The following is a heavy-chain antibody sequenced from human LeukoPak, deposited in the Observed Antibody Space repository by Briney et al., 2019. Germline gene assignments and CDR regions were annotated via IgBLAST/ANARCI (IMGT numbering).Heavy chain of an antibody. CDR2: ISSSGGST. D-gene: IGHD6-13*01. Sequence: GSLRLSCAAPGITLSSYAMKWVRQAPGKGLEWVSAISSSGGSTYYADSVKGRFTISRDNSKNTLYLQMNSLRADDTAVYYCAKRTAAAGLNFDYWGQGTLVTVSS. V-gene: IGHV3-23*01. J-gene: IGHJ4*02. CDR3: AKRTAAAGLNFDY. CDR1: GITLSSYA.